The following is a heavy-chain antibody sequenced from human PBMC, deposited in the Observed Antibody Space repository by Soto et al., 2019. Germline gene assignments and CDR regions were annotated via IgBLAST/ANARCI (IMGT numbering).Heavy chain of an antibody. CDR1: GFTLSSYS. CDR3: ARREGGSSLDY. V-gene: IGHV3-30-3*01. D-gene: IGHD6-13*01. CDR2: ISYDGNTR. J-gene: IGHJ4*02. Sequence: QVQVVESGGGVVQPGRSLRLSCVASGFTLSSYSMHWVRQAPGKGLEWVAVISYDGNTRFYLDSVKGRFTISRDNSKNTLYRQMISLGTDDTAVYYCARREGGSSLDYWGQGTLVTVSS.